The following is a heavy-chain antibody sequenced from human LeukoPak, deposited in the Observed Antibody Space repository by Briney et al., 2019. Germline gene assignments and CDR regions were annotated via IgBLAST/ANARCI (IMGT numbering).Heavy chain of an antibody. Sequence: GGSLRLSCAASGFTFSSYAMSWVRRAPGKGLEWVSAVSGSSGSAYYADSVKGRFTISRDNSKNTLYLQMNSLRAEDTAVYYCARRSGDSSGWFDYWGQGTLVTVSS. J-gene: IGHJ4*02. CDR2: VSGSSGSA. V-gene: IGHV3-23*01. CDR1: GFTFSSYA. D-gene: IGHD6-19*01. CDR3: ARRSGDSSGWFDY.